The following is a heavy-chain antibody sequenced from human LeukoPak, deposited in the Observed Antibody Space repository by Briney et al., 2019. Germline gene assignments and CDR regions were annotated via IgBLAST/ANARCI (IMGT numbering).Heavy chain of an antibody. CDR1: GFTFSAYS. CDR3: ARGGGYDSDYFDY. CDR2: ISSSSYI. J-gene: IGHJ4*02. V-gene: IGHV3-21*01. Sequence: PGGSLRLSCAASGFTFSAYSMNWVRQAPGKGLEWVSSISSSSYIYYADSVKGRFTISRDNAKNSLYLQMNSLRAEDTAVYYCARGGGYDSDYFDYWGQGTLVTVSS. D-gene: IGHD5-12*01.